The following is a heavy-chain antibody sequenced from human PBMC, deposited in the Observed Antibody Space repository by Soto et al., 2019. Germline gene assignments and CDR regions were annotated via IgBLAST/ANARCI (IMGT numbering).Heavy chain of an antibody. CDR3: AKDPAVAGEADY. CDR2: ISGSGGST. V-gene: IGHV3-23*01. D-gene: IGHD6-19*01. J-gene: IGHJ4*02. Sequence: HGGSLRICCASCGFTVSSYALSWVRQAPGKGLEWVSAISGSGGSTYYADSVKGRFTISRDNSKNTLYLQMNSLRAEDTAVYYCAKDPAVAGEADYRGQGTLVPVSS. CDR1: GFTVSSYA.